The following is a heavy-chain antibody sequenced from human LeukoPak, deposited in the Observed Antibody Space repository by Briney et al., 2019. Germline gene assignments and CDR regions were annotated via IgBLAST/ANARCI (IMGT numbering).Heavy chain of an antibody. CDR2: INPSSGGT. CDR1: GYTFTDYY. D-gene: IGHD3-10*01. V-gene: IGHV1-2*02. J-gene: IGHJ6*03. Sequence: ASVKVSCKASGYTFTDYYMHWVRQAPGQGLEWMGWINPSSGGTNYAQKFQGRVTMTRDTSISTAYMELSRLRSDDTAVYYCARGFPRGYYYYMDVWGKGTTVTVSS. CDR3: ARGFPRGYYYYMDV.